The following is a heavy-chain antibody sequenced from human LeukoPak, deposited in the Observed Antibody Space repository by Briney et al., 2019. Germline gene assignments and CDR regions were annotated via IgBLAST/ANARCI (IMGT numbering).Heavy chain of an antibody. CDR3: AKAADSRSFYRWFHP. J-gene: IGHJ5*02. D-gene: IGHD6-13*01. V-gene: IGHV3-23*01. CDR1: GFTFSTYA. Sequence: GGSLRLSCAASGFTFSTYAMNWVRQALGKGLEWVSGISASGNNTYYADSVKGRFTIFRDNSNNTLYLQMNSLRAEDTAEYYCAKAADSRSFYRWFHPWGQGTLVTVSS. CDR2: ISASGNNT.